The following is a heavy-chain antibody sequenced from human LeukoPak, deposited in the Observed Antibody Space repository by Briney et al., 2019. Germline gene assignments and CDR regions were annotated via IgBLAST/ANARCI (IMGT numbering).Heavy chain of an antibody. CDR1: GGSISSYY. Sequence: SETLSLTCTVSGGSISSYYWSWIRQPAGKGLEWIGRIYTSGSTNYNPSLKSRVTMSVDTSKNQFSLKPSSVTAADTAVYYCARCIAAAGTSLYTAAFDIWGQGTMVTVSS. V-gene: IGHV4-4*07. CDR3: ARCIAAAGTSLYTAAFDI. J-gene: IGHJ3*02. D-gene: IGHD6-13*01. CDR2: IYTSGST.